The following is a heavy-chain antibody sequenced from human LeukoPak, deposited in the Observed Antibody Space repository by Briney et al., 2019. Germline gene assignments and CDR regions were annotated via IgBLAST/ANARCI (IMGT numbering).Heavy chain of an antibody. CDR1: GGSFSGYY. J-gene: IGHJ4*02. CDR2: INHSGST. D-gene: IGHD6-13*01. Sequence: NPSETLSLTCAVYGGSFSGYYWSWIRQPPGKGLEWIGEINHSGSTNYNPSLKSRVTISVDTSKNQFSLKLSSVTAADTAVYYCARRKSRPCSSSWYTHEYYFDYWGQGTLVTVSS. CDR3: ARRKSRPCSSSWYTHEYYFDY. V-gene: IGHV4-34*01.